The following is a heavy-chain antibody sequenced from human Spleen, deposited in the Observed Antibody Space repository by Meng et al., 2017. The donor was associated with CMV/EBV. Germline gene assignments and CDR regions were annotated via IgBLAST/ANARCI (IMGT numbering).Heavy chain of an antibody. V-gene: IGHV3-23*01. CDR2: ISGSGGST. CDR1: GFTFSSYA. Sequence: GGSLRLSCAASGFTFSSYAMSWVRQAPGKGLEWVSAISGSGGSTYYADSVKGRFTISRDNSKNTLYLQMNSLRAEDTAVYYCAKEGQYYDSSGYYSGWFDPWGQGTLVTVSS. CDR3: AKEGQYYDSSGYYSGWFDP. J-gene: IGHJ5*02. D-gene: IGHD3-22*01.